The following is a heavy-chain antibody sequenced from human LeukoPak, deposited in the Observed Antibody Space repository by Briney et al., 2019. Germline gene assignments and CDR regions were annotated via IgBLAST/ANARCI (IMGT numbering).Heavy chain of an antibody. V-gene: IGHV3-49*04. D-gene: IGHD3-3*01. J-gene: IGHJ4*02. CDR1: GFTFGDYA. CDR2: IRSKAYGRTT. CDR3: TRSGFWSGYYSDY. Sequence: GGSLRLSCTASGFTFGDYAMSWVRQAPGKGLEWVGFIRSKAYGRTTEYAASVKGRFTISRDDSKSIAYLQMNSLKTEDTAVYYCTRSGFWSGYYSDYWGQGTLVTVSS.